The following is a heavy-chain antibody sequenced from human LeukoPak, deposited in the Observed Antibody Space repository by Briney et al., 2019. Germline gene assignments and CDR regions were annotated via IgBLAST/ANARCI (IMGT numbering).Heavy chain of an antibody. CDR3: ARAYYYYDSSGPLGY. Sequence: ASVMVSCKATGHIFTGYYMNGVRQAPGQWLEWMGWSNPNSGGTNYAQKFQGWVTMTRDTSISTAYMELSRLRSDDTAVYYCARAYYYYDSSGPLGYWGQGTLVTVSS. CDR1: GHIFTGYY. CDR2: SNPNSGGT. D-gene: IGHD3-22*01. V-gene: IGHV1-2*04. J-gene: IGHJ4*02.